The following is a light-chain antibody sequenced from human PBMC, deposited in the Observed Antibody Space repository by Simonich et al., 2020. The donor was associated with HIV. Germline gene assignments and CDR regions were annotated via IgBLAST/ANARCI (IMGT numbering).Light chain of an antibody. CDR2: WAS. CDR1: QSVLYSSNNKNH. CDR3: QQYYSTPWT. Sequence: DIVMTQSPDSLAVSLGERATINCKSSQSVLYSSNNKNHLSWYQQKPGPPPKLLRYWASTRESGVPDRFSGSGSGTDFTLTISSLQAEDVAVYYCQQYYSTPWTFGQGTKVEIK. V-gene: IGKV4-1*01. J-gene: IGKJ1*01.